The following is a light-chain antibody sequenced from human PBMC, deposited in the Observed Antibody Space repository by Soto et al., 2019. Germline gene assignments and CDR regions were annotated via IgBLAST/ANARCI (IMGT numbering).Light chain of an antibody. CDR1: QTVRNNY. CDR2: DAS. V-gene: IGKV3-20*01. Sequence: EFVLTQSPGTLSLSPGERATLSCRASQTVRNNYLAWYQQKPGQAPRLLIYDASSRATGIPDRFSGGGSGTDFTLTISRLEPEDLAVYYWQQFSSYPLTFGGGTKVEIK. CDR3: QQFSSYPLT. J-gene: IGKJ4*01.